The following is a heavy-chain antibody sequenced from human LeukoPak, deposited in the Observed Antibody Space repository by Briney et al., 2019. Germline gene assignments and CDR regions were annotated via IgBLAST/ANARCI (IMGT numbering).Heavy chain of an antibody. CDR1: GFTFGSCA. J-gene: IGHJ4*02. CDR3: TRVSWRGEIF. CDR2: ISRGGSPI. V-gene: IGHV3-48*03. Sequence: GSLRLSCAASGFTFGSCAMSWVRQAPGKGLEWVSSISRGGSPIFYADSVRGRFTTSRDNAKKSLFLQMTSLRAEDTAVYYCTRVSWRGEIFWGQGTLVSVSS. D-gene: IGHD3-3*01.